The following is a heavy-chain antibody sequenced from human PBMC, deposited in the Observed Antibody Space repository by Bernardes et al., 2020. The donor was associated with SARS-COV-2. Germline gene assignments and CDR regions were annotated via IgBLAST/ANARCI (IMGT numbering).Heavy chain of an antibody. Sequence: ETLSLTCTVSGGSISSSSYYWGWIRQPPGKGLEWIGSIYYSGSTYYNPSLKSRVTISVDTSKNQFSLKLSSVTAADTAVYYCARGGGDVWGQGPTVTVSS. D-gene: IGHD3-16*01. V-gene: IGHV4-39*01. CDR3: ARGGGDV. CDR1: GGSISSSSYY. J-gene: IGHJ6*02. CDR2: IYYSGST.